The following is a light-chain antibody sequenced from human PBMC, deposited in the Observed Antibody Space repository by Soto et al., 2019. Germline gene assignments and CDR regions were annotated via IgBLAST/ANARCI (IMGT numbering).Light chain of an antibody. V-gene: IGLV2-14*01. CDR1: NTDLSSYDS. Sequence: QSVLTQPASVSGFPGQSITISCTGANTDLSSYDSVSWYQQRPGNAPKLILFEVTKRPSGISYRFSGSKSGTAASLTISRLQADDEAVYHCASYSGTNSWLFGGGTKLTVL. CDR2: EVT. J-gene: IGLJ3*02. CDR3: ASYSGTNSWL.